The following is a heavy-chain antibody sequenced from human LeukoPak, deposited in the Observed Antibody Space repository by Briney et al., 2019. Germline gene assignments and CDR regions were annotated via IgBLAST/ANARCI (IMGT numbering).Heavy chain of an antibody. D-gene: IGHD6-19*01. CDR3: ARDGPNSSGWYGEYFQH. J-gene: IGHJ1*01. CDR1: GFTVSSNY. Sequence: TGGSLRLSCAASGFTVSSNYMSWVRQAPGKGLEWVANIKQDGSEKYYVDSVKGRFTISRDNAKNSLYLQMNSLRAEDTAVYYCARDGPNSSGWYGEYFQHWGQGTLVTVSS. V-gene: IGHV3-7*01. CDR2: IKQDGSEK.